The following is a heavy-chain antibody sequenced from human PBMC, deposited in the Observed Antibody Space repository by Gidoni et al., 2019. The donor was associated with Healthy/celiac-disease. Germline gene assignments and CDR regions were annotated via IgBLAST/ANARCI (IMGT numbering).Heavy chain of an antibody. V-gene: IGHV3-15*01. J-gene: IGHJ4*02. CDR1: GFTFSNAW. CDR2: IKSKTDGGTT. CDR3: TTTYYYDSSGYYYFDY. Sequence: EVQLVESGGGLVKPGGSLRLSGAASGFTFSNAWMSWVRQAPGKGLEWVGRIKSKTDGGTTDYAAPVKGRFTISRDDSKNTLYLQMTSLTTEDTAVYYCTTTYYYDSSGYYYFDYWGQGTLVTVSS. D-gene: IGHD3-22*01.